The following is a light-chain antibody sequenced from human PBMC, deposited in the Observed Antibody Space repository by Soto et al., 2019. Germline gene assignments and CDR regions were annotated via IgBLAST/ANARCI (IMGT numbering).Light chain of an antibody. CDR2: AAS. CDR1: QNIRKC. CDR3: QHYNSDSGT. V-gene: IGKV1-5*01. J-gene: IGKJ1*01. Sequence: IQMTQSPSSLSASVGDSVTISCRAGQNIRKCVGWYQQKPGKAPTPLIYAASNLKSGVPARFRGSGSGTEFTLTISSLQPDDFATYYCQHYNSDSGTFGQGTKVDI.